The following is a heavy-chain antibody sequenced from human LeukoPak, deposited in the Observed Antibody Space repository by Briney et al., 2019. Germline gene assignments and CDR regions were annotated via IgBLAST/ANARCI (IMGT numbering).Heavy chain of an antibody. CDR3: AKDSDYDFWSGYYPLGY. J-gene: IGHJ4*02. CDR2: ISGSGGST. V-gene: IGHV3-23*01. Sequence: PGGSLRLSRAASGFTFSSYAMSWVRQAPGKGLEWVSAISGSGGSTYCADSVKGRFTISRDNSKNTLYLQMNSLRAEDTAVYYCAKDSDYDFWSGYYPLGYWGQGTLVTVSS. D-gene: IGHD3-3*01. CDR1: GFTFSSYA.